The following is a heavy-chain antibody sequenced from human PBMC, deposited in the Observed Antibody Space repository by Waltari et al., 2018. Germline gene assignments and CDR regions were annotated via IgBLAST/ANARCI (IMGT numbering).Heavy chain of an antibody. CDR2: ISSNGGST. CDR1: GFTFRSYA. V-gene: IGHV3-64*07. J-gene: IGHJ3*02. CDR3: ARIKYSGSYYAFDI. Sequence: EVQLVESGGGLVQPGGSLRLSYAASGFTFRSYAMHCVRQAPGKALEYVSAISSNGGSTYYADSVKGRFTISRDNSKNTLYLQMGSLRAEDMAVYYCARIKYSGSYYAFDIWGQGTMVTVSS. D-gene: IGHD1-26*01.